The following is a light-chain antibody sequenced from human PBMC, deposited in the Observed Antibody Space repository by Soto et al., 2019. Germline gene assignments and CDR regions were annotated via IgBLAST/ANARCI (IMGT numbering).Light chain of an antibody. J-gene: IGLJ2*01. CDR3: SSSAGSNILV. CDR2: EVS. Sequence: QSALTQPPSASGSPGQSVTISCTGTSSDVGGYNYVSWYQQHPGKAPKLMLYEVSKWPSGVPDRFSGSKSGNTASLTVAGLQSEDEADYYCSSSAGSNILVFGGGTKLTV. V-gene: IGLV2-8*01. CDR1: SSDVGGYNY.